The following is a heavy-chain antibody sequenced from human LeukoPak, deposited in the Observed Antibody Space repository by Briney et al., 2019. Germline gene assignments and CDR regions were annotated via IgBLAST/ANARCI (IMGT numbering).Heavy chain of an antibody. CDR2: ISSSSSYI. CDR1: GFTFSSYS. V-gene: IGHV3-21*04. CDR3: ASCGSLGYYYYMDV. J-gene: IGHJ6*03. Sequence: GGSLRLSCAASGFTFSSYSMNWVRQAPGKGLEWVSSISSSSSYIYYADSVKGRFTISRDNAKNSLYLQMNSLRAEDTALYYCASCGSLGYYYYMDVWGKGTTVTVSS. D-gene: IGHD1-26*01.